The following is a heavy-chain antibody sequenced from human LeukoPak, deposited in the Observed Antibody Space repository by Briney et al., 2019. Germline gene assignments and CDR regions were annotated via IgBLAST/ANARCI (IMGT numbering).Heavy chain of an antibody. CDR2: IRCRGRNT. CDR1: GLTFSDYP. V-gene: IGHV3-23*01. D-gene: IGHD2-21*02. CDR3: GKAQTACGGDCYSNFVY. Sequence: GGSLRLSCAASGLTFSDYPTLWVPHAPGKGLEWVSAIRCRGRNTYYADSLKGRFTISRENSKNTMSLQMNPLRGEDAAVYYCGKAQTACGGDCYSNFVYWGGGTLVTVSS. J-gene: IGHJ4*02.